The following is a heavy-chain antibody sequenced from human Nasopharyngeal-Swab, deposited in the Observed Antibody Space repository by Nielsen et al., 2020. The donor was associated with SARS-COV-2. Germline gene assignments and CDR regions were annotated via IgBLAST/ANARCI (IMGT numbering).Heavy chain of an antibody. CDR2: INHSGST. J-gene: IGHJ3*02. CDR1: GGSISSSSYY. Sequence: SETLSLTCTVSGGSISSSSYYWGWIRQPPGKGLEWIGEINHSGSTNYNPSLKGRVTISVDTSKNQFSLKLSSVTAADTAVYYCARVQRGYSYGSDPRRYAFDIWGQGTMVTVSS. D-gene: IGHD5-18*01. CDR3: ARVQRGYSYGSDPRRYAFDI. V-gene: IGHV4-39*07.